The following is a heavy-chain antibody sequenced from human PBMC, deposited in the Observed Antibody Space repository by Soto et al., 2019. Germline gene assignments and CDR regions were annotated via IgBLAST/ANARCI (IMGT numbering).Heavy chain of an antibody. CDR2: INAGNGNT. CDR3: ARDQGYSYGYDY. CDR1: GYTFTSYA. J-gene: IGHJ4*02. Sequence: ASVKVSCKASGYTFTSYAMHWVRQAPGQRLEWMGWINAGNGNTKYSQKFQGRVTITRDTSASTAYMELSSLRSEDTAVYYCARDQGYSYGYDYWGQGTLVTVSS. D-gene: IGHD5-18*01. V-gene: IGHV1-3*01.